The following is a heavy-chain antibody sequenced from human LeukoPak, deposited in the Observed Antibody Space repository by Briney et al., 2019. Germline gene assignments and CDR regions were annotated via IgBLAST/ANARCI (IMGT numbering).Heavy chain of an antibody. CDR2: VSYSGST. Sequence: KPSETLSLTCTVSGGSISNYYWSWIRQPPGKGLEWIGYVSYSGSTNCNPSLESRVTILVDTSKNQFSLKLSSVTAADTAVYYCARAFSSSWSFFDHWGQGTLVTVSS. CDR1: GGSISNYY. J-gene: IGHJ4*02. CDR3: ARAFSSSWSFFDH. V-gene: IGHV4-59*01. D-gene: IGHD6-13*01.